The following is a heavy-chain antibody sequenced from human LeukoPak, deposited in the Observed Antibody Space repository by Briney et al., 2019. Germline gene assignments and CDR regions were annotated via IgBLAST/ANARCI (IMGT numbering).Heavy chain of an antibody. CDR1: GFTFSSYG. Sequence: GGSLRLSCAASGFTFSSYGMHWVRQAPGKGLEWVAFIRYDGSNKYYADSVKGRFTISRDNSKNTLYLQMNSLRAEDTAVYYCRYCSGDCYSSFDYWGQGTLVTVSS. CDR2: IRYDGSNK. V-gene: IGHV3-30*02. D-gene: IGHD2-21*02. J-gene: IGHJ4*02. CDR3: RYCSGDCYSSFDY.